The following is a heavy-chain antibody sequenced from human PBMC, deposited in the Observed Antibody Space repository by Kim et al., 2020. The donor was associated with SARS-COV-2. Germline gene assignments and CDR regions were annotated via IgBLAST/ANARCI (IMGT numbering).Heavy chain of an antibody. CDR3: ARQKPIVGATRGAFDI. CDR1: GYSFTSYW. V-gene: IGHV5-51*01. CDR2: IYPGDSDT. J-gene: IGHJ3*02. Sequence: GESLKISCKGSGYSFTSYWIGWVRQMPGKGLEWMGIIYPGDSDTRYSPSFQGQVTISADKSISTAYLQWSSLKASDTAMYYCARQKPIVGATRGAFDIWGQGTMVTVSS. D-gene: IGHD1-26*01.